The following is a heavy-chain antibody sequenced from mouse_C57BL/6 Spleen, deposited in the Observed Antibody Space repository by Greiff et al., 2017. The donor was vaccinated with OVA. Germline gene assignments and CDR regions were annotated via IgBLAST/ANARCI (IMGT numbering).Heavy chain of an antibody. V-gene: IGHV5-17*01. CDR3: ALYYSSSYVCYFDF. D-gene: IGHD1-1*01. Sequence: EVQLVESGGGLVKPGGSLKLSCAASGFTFSDYGMHWVRQAPEKGLEWVAYISSGSSTISYADTVKGRFTISSANSKNALFLQMTRLRTDDTAMYYCALYYSSSYVCYFDFWGTGTTVTVSS. J-gene: IGHJ1*03. CDR1: GFTFSDYG. CDR2: ISSGSSTI.